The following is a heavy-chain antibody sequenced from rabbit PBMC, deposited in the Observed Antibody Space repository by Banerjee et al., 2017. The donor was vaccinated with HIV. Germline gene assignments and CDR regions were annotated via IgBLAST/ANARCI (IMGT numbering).Heavy chain of an antibody. CDR3: ARDRDWTLDL. Sequence: QEQLEESGGDLVKPEGSLTLTCKASGVDFSSNTMCWVRQAPGKRPEWIACIYNGGGITYYASWAKGRFTISKTSSTTVTLQMTSLTAADTATYFCARDRDWTLDLWGQGTLVTVS. CDR1: GVDFSSNT. V-gene: IGHV1S47*01. J-gene: IGHJ3*01. CDR2: IYNGGGIT. D-gene: IGHD4-2*01.